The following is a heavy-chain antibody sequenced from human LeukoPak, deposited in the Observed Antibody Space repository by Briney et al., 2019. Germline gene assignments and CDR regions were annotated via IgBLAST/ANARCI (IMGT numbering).Heavy chain of an antibody. D-gene: IGHD2-2*01. CDR1: GGTFSSYA. CDR2: IIPIFGTA. Sequence: SVKVSCKASGGTFSSYAISWVRQAPGQGLEWMGGIIPIFGTANYAQKFQGRVTITADESTSTAYMELSSLRSEDTAVYYCARPTRYCSSTSCYWGAFDIWGQGTRVTVSS. CDR3: ARPTRYCSSTSCYWGAFDI. V-gene: IGHV1-69*01. J-gene: IGHJ3*02.